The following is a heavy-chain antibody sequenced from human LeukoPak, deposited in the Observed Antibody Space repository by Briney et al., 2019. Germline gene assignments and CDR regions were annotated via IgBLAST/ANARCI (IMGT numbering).Heavy chain of an antibody. Sequence: GGSLRLSCAASGFTFSDYYMSWIRQAPGKGLEWVSYISSSGSTIYYAGSVKGRFTISRDNAKNSLYLQMNSLRAEDTAVYYCARDLYSSGWYSDYWGQGTLVTVSS. J-gene: IGHJ4*02. CDR1: GFTFSDYY. D-gene: IGHD6-19*01. CDR2: ISSSGSTI. CDR3: ARDLYSSGWYSDY. V-gene: IGHV3-11*01.